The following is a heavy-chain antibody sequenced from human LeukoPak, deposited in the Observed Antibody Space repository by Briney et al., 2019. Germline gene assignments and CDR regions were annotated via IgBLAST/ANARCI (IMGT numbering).Heavy chain of an antibody. Sequence: PSGGSLRLSCAASGFTFSTYAMHWVRQAPGKGLEWVAVISYDGSNKYYADSVKGRFTISRDNSKNTLYLQMNSLRAEDTAVYYCAKKSGGDWPSDAFDIWGQGTMVTVSS. CDR3: AKKSGGDWPSDAFDI. CDR2: ISYDGSNK. J-gene: IGHJ3*02. CDR1: GFTFSTYA. D-gene: IGHD2-21*02. V-gene: IGHV3-30*04.